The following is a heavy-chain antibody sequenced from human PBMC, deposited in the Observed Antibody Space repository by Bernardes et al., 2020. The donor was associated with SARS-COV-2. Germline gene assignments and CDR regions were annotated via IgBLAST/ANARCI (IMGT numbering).Heavy chain of an antibody. CDR2: ISWNSGSI. CDR1: GFTFDDYA. Sequence: GGSLRLSCAASGFTFDDYAMHWVRQAPGKGLEWVSGISWNSGSIGYADSVKGRFTISRDNAKNSLYLQMNTLRAEDTALYYCAKLGGGIWFGELSQPDYWGQGTLVTVSS. J-gene: IGHJ4*02. D-gene: IGHD3-10*01. V-gene: IGHV3-9*01. CDR3: AKLGGGIWFGELSQPDY.